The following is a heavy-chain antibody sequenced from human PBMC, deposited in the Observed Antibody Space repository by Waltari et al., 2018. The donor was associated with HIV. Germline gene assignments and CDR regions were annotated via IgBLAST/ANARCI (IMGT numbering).Heavy chain of an antibody. CDR2: ISRSGSTI. D-gene: IGHD3-10*01. J-gene: IGHJ3*02. Sequence: EVQLVESGGGLVQPGGSLRLSCAASGFTFSSYEMNWVGQAPGKGLEWVSYISRSGSTIHYADSVKGRFTISRDNAKNSLYLRMNSLRAEDTAVYYCARAHITMIRGGNAFDIWGQGTMVTVSS. CDR1: GFTFSSYE. V-gene: IGHV3-48*03. CDR3: ARAHITMIRGGNAFDI.